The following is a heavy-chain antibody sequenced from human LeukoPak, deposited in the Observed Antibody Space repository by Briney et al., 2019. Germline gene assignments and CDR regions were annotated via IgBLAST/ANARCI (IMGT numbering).Heavy chain of an antibody. CDR2: IYHSGST. J-gene: IGHJ5*02. D-gene: IGHD6-13*01. V-gene: IGHV4-38-2*02. CDR3: ARAFSSWYNWFDP. Sequence: SETLSLTCTVSGYSISSGYYWGWIRQPPGKGLEWIGSIYHSGSTYYNPSLKSRVTISVDTSKNQFSLKLSSVTAADTAVYYCARAFSSWYNWFDPWGQGTLVTVSS. CDR1: GYSISSGYY.